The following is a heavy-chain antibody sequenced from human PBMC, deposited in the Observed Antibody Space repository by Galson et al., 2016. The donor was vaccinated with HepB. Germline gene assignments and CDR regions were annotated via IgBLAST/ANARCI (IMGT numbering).Heavy chain of an antibody. CDR3: GGIGYSSGHDC. V-gene: IGHV5-51*01. J-gene: IGHJ4*02. Sequence: QSGAEVKKPGESLKISCQGSGYRFTTYWIGWVRQMPGIGLEWMGIIYPGDSETKYSPSFQGQVTISVDKSISTVYLQWSGLKASDTAMYYCGGIGYSSGHDCWGQGTLVTVSS. CDR1: GYRFTTYW. D-gene: IGHD6-19*01. CDR2: IYPGDSET.